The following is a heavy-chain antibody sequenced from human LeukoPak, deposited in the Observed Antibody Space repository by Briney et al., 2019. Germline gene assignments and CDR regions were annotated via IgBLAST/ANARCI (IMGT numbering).Heavy chain of an antibody. D-gene: IGHD3-16*01. Sequence: ASVKVSCKASGYAFTSYDINWVRQATGQGLEWMGWMNPNSGNTGYAQKFQGRVTMTRNTSISTAYMELSSLRSEDTAVYYCARGGYGYYYYYGMDVWGQGTTVTVSS. CDR1: GYAFTSYD. V-gene: IGHV1-8*01. J-gene: IGHJ6*02. CDR3: ARGGYGYYYYYGMDV. CDR2: MNPNSGNT.